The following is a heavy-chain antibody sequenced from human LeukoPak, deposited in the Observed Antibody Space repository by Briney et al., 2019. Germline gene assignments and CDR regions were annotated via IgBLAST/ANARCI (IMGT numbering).Heavy chain of an antibody. J-gene: IGHJ4*02. CDR2: ISAYNGNT. CDR3: ARGGFGGVIADFDY. CDR1: VYTFTSYG. Sequence: GASVTVSFTASVYTFTSYGISWVRQAPGQGLEWMGWISAYNGNTNYAQKLQGRVTMTTDTSTSTAYMELRSLRSDDTAVYYCARGGFGGVIADFDYWGQGTLVTVSS. D-gene: IGHD3-16*02. V-gene: IGHV1-18*01.